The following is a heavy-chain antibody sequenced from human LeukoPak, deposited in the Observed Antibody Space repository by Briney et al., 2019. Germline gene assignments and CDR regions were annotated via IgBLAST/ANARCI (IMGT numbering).Heavy chain of an antibody. CDR1: GYTFTSYG. CDR2: ISAYNGNT. Sequence: GASVKVSCKASGYTFTSYGISWVRQASGQGLEWMGWISAYNGNTNYAQKLQGRVTTTTDTSTSTAYMELRSLRSDDTAVYYCARDRAYYDSSGDFDYWGQGTLVTVSS. V-gene: IGHV1-18*01. D-gene: IGHD3-22*01. CDR3: ARDRAYYDSSGDFDY. J-gene: IGHJ4*02.